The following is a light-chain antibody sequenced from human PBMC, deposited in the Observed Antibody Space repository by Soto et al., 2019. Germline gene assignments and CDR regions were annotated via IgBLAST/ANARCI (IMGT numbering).Light chain of an antibody. V-gene: IGLV1-40*01. CDR2: GNT. Sequence: QSVLTQSPSVSGAPGQSVTISCTGGSSNVGAGYDVHWYQQLPGTAPKLLIYGNTNRPSGVPDRFSGSKSGTSVSLAITGLQAEDEADYYCQSYDSSLSGWVFGGGTKLTVL. J-gene: IGLJ3*02. CDR1: SSNVGAGYD. CDR3: QSYDSSLSGWV.